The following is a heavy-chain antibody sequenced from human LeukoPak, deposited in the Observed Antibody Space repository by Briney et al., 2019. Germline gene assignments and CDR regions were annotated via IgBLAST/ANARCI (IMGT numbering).Heavy chain of an antibody. J-gene: IGHJ4*02. CDR2: ISSSGSTI. Sequence: GGSLRLSCAASGFTFSDYYMSWIRQAPGKGLEWVSYISSSGSTIYYADSVKGRFTISRDNAKNSLYLQMNSLRAEDTAVYYCVSRAAGTLTLVYWGQGTLVTVSS. CDR1: GFTFSDYY. CDR3: VSRAAGTLTLVY. D-gene: IGHD6-13*01. V-gene: IGHV3-11*01.